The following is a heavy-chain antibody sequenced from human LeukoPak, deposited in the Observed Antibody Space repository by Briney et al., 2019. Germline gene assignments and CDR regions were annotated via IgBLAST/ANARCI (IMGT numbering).Heavy chain of an antibody. CDR2: IGGSVGSM. CDR3: AKRGNSWDLFDY. V-gene: IGHV3-23*01. D-gene: IGHD6-13*01. J-gene: IGHJ4*02. Sequence: GGSLRLSCAASGFTFSSYAMSWVRQAPGKGLEWVSNIGGSVGSMFYAASVKGRFAISRDNSKKTLFLQMNNLRVEDTAVYYCAKRGNSWDLFDYRGQGTLVTVSS. CDR1: GFTFSSYA.